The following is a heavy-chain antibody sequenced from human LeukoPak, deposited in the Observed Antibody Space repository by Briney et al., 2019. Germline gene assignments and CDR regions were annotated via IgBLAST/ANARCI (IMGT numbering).Heavy chain of an antibody. D-gene: IGHD2-2*01. CDR2: IYYSGST. CDR3: ARGPTAAFDY. J-gene: IGHJ4*02. V-gene: IGHV4-59*01. CDR1: GGSISSYY. Sequence: LETLSLTCIVSGGSISSYYWSWIRQPPEKGLEWIGYIYYSGSTNYNPSLKSRVTISVDTSKNQFSLRLSSVTAADTAVYYCARGPTAAFDYWGQGTLVTVSS.